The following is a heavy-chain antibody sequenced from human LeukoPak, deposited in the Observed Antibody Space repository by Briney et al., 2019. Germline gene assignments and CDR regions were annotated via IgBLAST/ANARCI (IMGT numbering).Heavy chain of an antibody. CDR1: GFTFSSYA. V-gene: IGHV3-23*01. D-gene: IGHD5-18*01. CDR2: ISGSGGST. CDR3: AKDIAEGERGYSYGSIDY. J-gene: IGHJ4*02. Sequence: GGSLRLSCAASGFTFSSYAMSWVRQAPGKGLEWVSAISGSGGSTYYADSVKGRFTISRDNSKNTLYPQMNSLRAEDTAVYYCAKDIAEGERGYSYGSIDYWGQGTLVTVSS.